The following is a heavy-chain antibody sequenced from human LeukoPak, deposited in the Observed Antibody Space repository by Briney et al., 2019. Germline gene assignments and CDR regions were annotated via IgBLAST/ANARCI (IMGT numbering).Heavy chain of an antibody. D-gene: IGHD4-17*01. CDR2: IRYDGGNK. CDR1: GFTFSSYG. J-gene: IGHJ4*02. Sequence: GGSLRLSCAASGFTFSSYGMHWVRQAPGKGLEWVTFIRYDGGNKNYADSVKGRFTISRDNTKNSLYLQMNSLRAEDTAVYYCARDTYGDGDYWGQGTLITVSS. CDR3: ARDTYGDGDY. V-gene: IGHV3-30*02.